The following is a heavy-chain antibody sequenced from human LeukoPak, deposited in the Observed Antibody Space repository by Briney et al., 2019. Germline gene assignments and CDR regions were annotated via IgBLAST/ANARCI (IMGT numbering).Heavy chain of an antibody. CDR1: GYTFTGYY. J-gene: IGHJ4*02. Sequence: ASVKVSCKASGYTFTGYYLHWVRQAPGQRLEWMGWINPNGGGREYAQKLKGRVNMTTDTAISTAYMELSSLTFEDTAKYYCTRVGYFYGSGSQTGGYLDYWGQGTLVTVCS. D-gene: IGHD3-10*01. CDR2: INPNGGGR. V-gene: IGHV1-2*02. CDR3: TRVGYFYGSGSQTGGYLDY.